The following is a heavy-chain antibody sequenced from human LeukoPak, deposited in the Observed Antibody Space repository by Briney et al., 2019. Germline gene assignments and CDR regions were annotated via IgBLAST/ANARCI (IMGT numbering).Heavy chain of an antibody. Sequence: PGGSLRLSCAASGFTFSSYGMHWVRQAPGKGLEWVAFIRYDGSNKYYADSVKGRFTISRDNSKNTLYLQMNSLRAEDTAVYYCAKDPTYYGSGSQHRVQYYYYMDVWGKGTTVTISS. D-gene: IGHD3-10*01. CDR1: GFTFSSYG. J-gene: IGHJ6*03. V-gene: IGHV3-30*02. CDR2: IRYDGSNK. CDR3: AKDPTYYGSGSQHRVQYYYYMDV.